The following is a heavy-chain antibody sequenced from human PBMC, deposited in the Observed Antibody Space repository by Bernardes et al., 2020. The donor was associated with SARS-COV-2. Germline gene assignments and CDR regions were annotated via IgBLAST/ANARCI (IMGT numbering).Heavy chain of an antibody. CDR1: GGSFSGSN. D-gene: IGHD6-25*01. J-gene: IGHJ4*02. CDR2: INHSGST. Sequence: SETLSLTCAVYGGSFSGSNWSWIRQSPGPGLEWIGQINHSGSTNYNPSLKSRVTISVDTSKNQFSLKLSSVTAADTAVYYCARGVPGFWGQGSLVTVSS. V-gene: IGHV4-34*01. CDR3: ARGVPGF.